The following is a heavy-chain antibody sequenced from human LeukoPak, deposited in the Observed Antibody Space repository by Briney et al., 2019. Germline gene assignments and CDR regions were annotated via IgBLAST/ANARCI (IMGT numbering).Heavy chain of an antibody. D-gene: IGHD3-10*01. CDR1: GDSNSSYC. Sequence: SETLSLTCTVSGDSNSSYCWSWIRQPPGKGLEWIGYIYSSGSTSYNPSLKSRVTISVDTSKNQFSLKLSSVTAADTAVYYCARARTKHYYGSGEFDYWGQGTLVTVSS. V-gene: IGHV4-59*12. CDR2: IYSSGST. J-gene: IGHJ4*02. CDR3: ARARTKHYYGSGEFDY.